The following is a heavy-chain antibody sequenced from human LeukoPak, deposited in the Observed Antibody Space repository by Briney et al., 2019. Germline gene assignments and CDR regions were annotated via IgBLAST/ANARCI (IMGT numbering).Heavy chain of an antibody. CDR2: IISNSGGT. D-gene: IGHD6-13*01. CDR3: ARDHRLGAAGTRANHFDY. Sequence: GSVKVSCKASGYTFTDYYIHWVRPAPGQRLEWMGCIISNSGGTNYVQKFQARVAMTRDTSIRTAYMELSSLRSGDTAVYYCARDHRLGAAGTRANHFDYWGQGTLVTVSA. J-gene: IGHJ4*02. V-gene: IGHV1-2*02. CDR1: GYTFTDYY.